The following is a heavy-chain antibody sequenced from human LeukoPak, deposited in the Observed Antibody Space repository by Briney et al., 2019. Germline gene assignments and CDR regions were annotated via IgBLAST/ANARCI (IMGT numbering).Heavy chain of an antibody. CDR3: AKDPLVATISPGYYFDY. D-gene: IGHD5-12*01. CDR1: GFTFSSYA. J-gene: IGHJ4*02. Sequence: GGSLRLSCAASGFTFSSYAMSWVRQAPGKGLEWVSAISGSGGSTYYADSVKGRFTISRDNSKNTLYLQMNSLRAEDTAACYCAKDPLVATISPGYYFDYWGQGTLVTVSS. V-gene: IGHV3-23*01. CDR2: ISGSGGST.